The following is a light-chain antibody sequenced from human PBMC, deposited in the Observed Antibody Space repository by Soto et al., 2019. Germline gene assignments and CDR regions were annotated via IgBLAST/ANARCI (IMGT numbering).Light chain of an antibody. CDR2: AAS. CDR3: QQYGSSLFS. J-gene: IGKJ3*01. Sequence: EIVLTQSPGTLSLSPGERATLSCRASQSVSSTFLAWYQQKPGQAPRLLIYAASSRATGIPDRFSGSGSRTDFTLTISRLEPEDFAVYYCQQYGSSLFSFGPGTKVDIK. V-gene: IGKV3-20*01. CDR1: QSVSSTF.